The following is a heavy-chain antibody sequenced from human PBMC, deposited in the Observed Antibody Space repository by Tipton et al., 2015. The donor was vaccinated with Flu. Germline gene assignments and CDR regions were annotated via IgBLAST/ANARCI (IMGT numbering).Heavy chain of an antibody. CDR1: GFTFDDYA. CDR3: AKDKNAGAYDAFDI. J-gene: IGHJ3*02. Sequence: SLRLSCAASGFTFDDYAMHWVRQAPGKGLEWVSGISWNSGSIGYADSVKGRFTISRDNAKNSLYLQMNSLRAEDTALYYCAKDKNAGAYDAFDIWGQGTMVTVSS. V-gene: IGHV3-9*01. CDR2: ISWNSGSI.